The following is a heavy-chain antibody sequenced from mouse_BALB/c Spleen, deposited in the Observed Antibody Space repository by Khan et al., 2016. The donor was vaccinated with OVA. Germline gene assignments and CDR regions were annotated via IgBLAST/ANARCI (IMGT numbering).Heavy chain of an antibody. CDR3: ARSLTTGVAFDD. Sequence: QVQLKQSGAELVRPGVSVKISCKDSGYTFTDYAMHWVKQSHAKSLEWIGGIRSDTGVATYNQKFTGKATMTVDQSSNTAYLELARLTSEDSAIYCCARSLTTGVAFDDGGQGTTLTVSA. CDR2: IRSDTGVA. D-gene: IGHD1-1*01. V-gene: IGHV1S137*01. J-gene: IGHJ2*01. CDR1: GYTFTDYA.